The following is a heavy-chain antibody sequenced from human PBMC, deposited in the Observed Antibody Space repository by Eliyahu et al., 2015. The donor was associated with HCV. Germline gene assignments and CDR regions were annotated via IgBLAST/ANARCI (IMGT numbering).Heavy chain of an antibody. CDR2: IYPGDSTT. CDR1: GYFFTSYW. V-gene: IGHV5-51*01. CDR3: ARLYSGYSPSDALEI. Sequence: EVRLVQSGAEMRKPGESLKISCKGSGYFFTSYWLAWVRQVPGKGPEWMGIIYPGDSTTTYSPSFHGHVTISANRSTSTSFVQWGSLKASDTAMYYCARLYSGYSPSDALEIWGQGTMVTVSS. D-gene: IGHD5-12*01. J-gene: IGHJ3*02.